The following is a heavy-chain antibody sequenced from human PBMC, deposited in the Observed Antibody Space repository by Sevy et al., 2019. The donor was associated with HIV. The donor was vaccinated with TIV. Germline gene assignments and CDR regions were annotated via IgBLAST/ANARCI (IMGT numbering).Heavy chain of an antibody. CDR3: ARDPHSVPHWGSFDS. Sequence: GGSLRLSCEASGFTFTRYAFHWVRQAPGKGLGWVAVVSKEGTNKYYADSVKGRFTISRDNSRNTLYLQMQSLRADDTAVYFCARDPHSVPHWGSFDSWGQGTLVTVSS. CDR1: GFTFTRYA. D-gene: IGHD3-16*01. V-gene: IGHV3-30-3*01. CDR2: VSKEGTNK. J-gene: IGHJ4*02.